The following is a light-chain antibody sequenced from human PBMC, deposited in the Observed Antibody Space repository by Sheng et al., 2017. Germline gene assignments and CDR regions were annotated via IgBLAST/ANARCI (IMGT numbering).Light chain of an antibody. CDR2: GDS. V-gene: IGLV1-40*01. J-gene: IGLJ1*01. CDR1: TSNIGAGSD. Sequence: QSVLTQPPSVSGAPGQRVTISCTGSTSNIGAGSDVHWYQQLPGTAPKLLIFGDSNRPSGVPDRFSGSKSGTSASLAITGLQAEDEADYYCQSYDSTLGIFGTGTKVTVL. CDR3: QSYDSTLGI.